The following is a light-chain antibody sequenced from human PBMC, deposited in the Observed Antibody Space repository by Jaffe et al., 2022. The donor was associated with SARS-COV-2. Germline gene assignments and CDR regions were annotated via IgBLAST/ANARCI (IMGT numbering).Light chain of an antibody. Sequence: QSVLTQPPSVSAAPGQKVTMSCSGSSSNIENNFVSWYQHLPGTAPKLLIYDNNKRPSGIPDRFSGAKSGTSATLNITGLQTGDEADYYCGTWDNSLSVWVFGGGTKLSAL. CDR3: GTWDNSLSVWV. V-gene: IGLV1-51*01. CDR1: SSNIENNF. CDR2: DNN. J-gene: IGLJ3*02.